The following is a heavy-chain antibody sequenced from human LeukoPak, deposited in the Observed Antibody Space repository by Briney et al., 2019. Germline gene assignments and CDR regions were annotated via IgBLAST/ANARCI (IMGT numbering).Heavy chain of an antibody. CDR2: IKRDGSEK. CDR3: ARLSEMLRGPEAIYYFDY. CDR1: DFTFSIYW. J-gene: IGHJ4*02. V-gene: IGHV3-7*01. D-gene: IGHD3-10*01. Sequence: GGSLRLSCAASDFTFSIYWMSWVRQAPGKGLEWVANIKRDGSEKYYVDSVKGRFTVSRDTAKNSLFLQMNSLRAEDTAVYYCARLSEMLRGPEAIYYFDYWGQGTLVTVSS.